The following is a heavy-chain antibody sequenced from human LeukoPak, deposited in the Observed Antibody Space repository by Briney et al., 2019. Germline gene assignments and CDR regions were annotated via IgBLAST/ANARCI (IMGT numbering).Heavy chain of an antibody. CDR2: ISHSGTT. CDR1: GVSISSYS. V-gene: IGHV4-59*01. CDR3: ARRLTMVRGSGWFDP. Sequence: PSETLSLTCIVSGVSISSYSWNWIRQSPGKGLEWVGYISHSGTTSYNSYLRSRVTISVDTSKNQFSLKLSSVTAADTAVYYCARRLTMVRGSGWFDPWGQGTLVTVSS. J-gene: IGHJ5*02. D-gene: IGHD3-10*01.